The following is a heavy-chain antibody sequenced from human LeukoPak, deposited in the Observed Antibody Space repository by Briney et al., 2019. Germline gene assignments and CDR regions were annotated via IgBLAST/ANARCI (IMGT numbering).Heavy chain of an antibody. Sequence: PSETLSLTCGVSGGSVSSTNGWAWIRQPPGKGLEWIGEVHLDGRTNFNPSLKSRLTMSVDLSENHVSLKLTSVTAADTAVYYCARDGCFYRPLDYSGQGTLVTVSS. CDR1: GGSVSSTNG. V-gene: IGHV4-4*02. CDR3: ARDGCFYRPLDY. D-gene: IGHD3-16*01. CDR2: VHLDGRT. J-gene: IGHJ4*02.